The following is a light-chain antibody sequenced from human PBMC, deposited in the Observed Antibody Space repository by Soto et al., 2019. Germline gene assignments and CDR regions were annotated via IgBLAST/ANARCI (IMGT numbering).Light chain of an antibody. Sequence: QLVLTQPPSASGTPGQRVTISCSGSISNIGSNTVNWYQQLPGTAPKLLIYRNNQRPSGVPDRFSGSKSGTSASLAISGLQSEDEADYYCAAWDDSLNGYVFGTGTKVTVL. V-gene: IGLV1-44*01. J-gene: IGLJ1*01. CDR3: AAWDDSLNGYV. CDR2: RNN. CDR1: ISNIGSNT.